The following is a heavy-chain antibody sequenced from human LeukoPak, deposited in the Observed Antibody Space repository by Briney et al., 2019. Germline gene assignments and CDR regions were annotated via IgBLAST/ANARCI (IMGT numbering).Heavy chain of an antibody. V-gene: IGHV4-39*07. CDR3: ARRSGTHSSWYIKGPYYFDY. Sequence: KPSETLSLTCAVSGDSIDSTRYYWGWIRQPPGKGLEWIGSIYFSGSTYYNPSLKRRVTISVDTSKNQFSLKLSSVTAADTAVYYCARRSGTHSSWYIKGPYYFDYWGQGTLVTVSS. CDR2: IYFSGST. J-gene: IGHJ4*02. CDR1: GDSIDSTRYY. D-gene: IGHD6-13*01.